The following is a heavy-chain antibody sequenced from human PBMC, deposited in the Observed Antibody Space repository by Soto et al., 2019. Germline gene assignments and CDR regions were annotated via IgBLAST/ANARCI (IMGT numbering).Heavy chain of an antibody. CDR2: IIPIFGTA. V-gene: IGHV1-69*13. Sequence: SVKVSCKASGGTFGSYAISWVRQAPGQGLEWMGGIIPIFGTANYAQKFQGRVTITADESTSTAYMELSSLRSEDTAVYYCARDGSIVGATHFDPWGPGALVTVSS. CDR3: ARDGSIVGATHFDP. CDR1: GGTFGSYA. J-gene: IGHJ5*02. D-gene: IGHD1-26*01.